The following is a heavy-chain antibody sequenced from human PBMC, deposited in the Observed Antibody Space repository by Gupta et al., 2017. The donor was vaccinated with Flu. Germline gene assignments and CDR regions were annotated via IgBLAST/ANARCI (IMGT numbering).Heavy chain of an antibody. CDR1: GFPFDVYS. CDR3: VKEKFGSSWTTFDS. CDR2: INRDGKTT. V-gene: IGHV3-43*01. J-gene: IGHJ4*02. D-gene: IGHD6-13*01. Sequence: EVQLVESGGVVIQPGGSLRLSCAASGFPFDVYSIHWVRQRPGKGLEWISLINRDGKTTYYADSVRGRFTVSRDNIKYSLYLQMNSLRSEDTALYYCVKEKFGSSWTTFDSWGQGTLVTVSS.